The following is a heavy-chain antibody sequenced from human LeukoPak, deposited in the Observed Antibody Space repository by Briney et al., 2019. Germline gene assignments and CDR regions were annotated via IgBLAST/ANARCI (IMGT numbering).Heavy chain of an antibody. Sequence: PGGSLRLSCAASGFTFSSYSMNWVRQAPGKGLGWVSYISSSSSTIYYADSVKGRFTISRDNAKNSLYLQMNSLRAEDTAVYYCARDVTRAYFDYWGQGTLVTVSS. V-gene: IGHV3-48*01. CDR3: ARDVTRAYFDY. CDR2: ISSSSSTI. CDR1: GFTFSSYS. D-gene: IGHD5-18*01. J-gene: IGHJ4*02.